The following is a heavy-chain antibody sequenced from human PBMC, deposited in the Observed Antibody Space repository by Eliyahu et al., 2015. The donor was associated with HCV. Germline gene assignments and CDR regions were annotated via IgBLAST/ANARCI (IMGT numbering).Heavy chain of an antibody. J-gene: IGHJ4*02. D-gene: IGHD3-3*01. CDR1: GITFSDYW. Sequence: EVQLVESGGDFVQPGGSLRLSCVVSGITFSDYWMHWVRQTPGKGLEWVSRLSGDGNITHYTDSVKGRFTISRDNAKNTLFLQMNSLRAEDSGVYYCARPFYDFWSGPDCWGQGTLVTVSS. V-gene: IGHV3-74*01. CDR3: ARPFYDFWSGPDC. CDR2: LSGDGNIT.